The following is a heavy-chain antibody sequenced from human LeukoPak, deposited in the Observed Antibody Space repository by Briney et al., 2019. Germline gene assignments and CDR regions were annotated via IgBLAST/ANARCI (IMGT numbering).Heavy chain of an antibody. CDR2: INHSGST. CDR1: GGSFSGYY. Sequence: SETLSLTCAVYGGSFSGYYWSWIRQPPGKGLGWIGEINHSGSTNYNPSLKSRVTISVDTSKSQFSLKLSSVTAADTAVYYCARGGIAVAGTKFDYWGQGTLVTVSS. J-gene: IGHJ4*02. V-gene: IGHV4-34*01. D-gene: IGHD6-19*01. CDR3: ARGGIAVAGTKFDY.